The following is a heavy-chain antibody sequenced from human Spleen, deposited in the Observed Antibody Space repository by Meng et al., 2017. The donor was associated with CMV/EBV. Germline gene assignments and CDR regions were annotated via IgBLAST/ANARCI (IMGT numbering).Heavy chain of an antibody. D-gene: IGHD1-1*01. J-gene: IGHJ4*02. CDR1: GSTFTVYY. V-gene: IGHV1-2*02. CDR2: INPDTGRT. Sequence: SLQVSCQSSGSTFTVYYVHLVRRAPGQGLEWMGWINPDTGRTNYAQRFQGRVTTARDTSISTAYMELSRLGSDDTAVYYCASSVQLVWGQGTLVTVSS. CDR3: ASSVQLV.